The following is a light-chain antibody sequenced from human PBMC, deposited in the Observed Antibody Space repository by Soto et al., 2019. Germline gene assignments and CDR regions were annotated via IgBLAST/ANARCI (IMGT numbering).Light chain of an antibody. Sequence: QSVLTQPPSASSTPGQTVTISCSGSTSNIGTFYVYWYQHLPGTAPKLLIYLGDQRASGVSDRFSGSKSGTSASLAISGLQSEDEADYYCAAWDDSLNGPVFGGGTKLTVL. CDR3: AAWDDSLNGPV. J-gene: IGLJ2*01. CDR2: LGD. V-gene: IGLV1-44*01. CDR1: TSNIGTFY.